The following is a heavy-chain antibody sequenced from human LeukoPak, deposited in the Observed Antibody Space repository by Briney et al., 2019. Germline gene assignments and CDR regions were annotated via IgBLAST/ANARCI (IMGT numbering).Heavy chain of an antibody. CDR2: IYYSGST. V-gene: IGHV4-30-4*01. CDR3: AREGGLQAFDY. CDR1: GGSISSGDYY. Sequence: SETLSLTCTVSGGSISSGDYYWSWIRQPPGKGLEWIGYIYYSGSTYYNPSLKSRVTISVDTSKNQFSLKLSSVTAADTAVYYRAREGGLQAFDYWGQGTLVTVSS. J-gene: IGHJ4*02. D-gene: IGHD3-16*01.